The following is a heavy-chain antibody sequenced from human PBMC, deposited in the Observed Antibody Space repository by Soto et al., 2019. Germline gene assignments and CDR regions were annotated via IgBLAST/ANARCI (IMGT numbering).Heavy chain of an antibody. CDR1: GYTPTELS. CDR3: ATELHAAVAQFTDAFDI. CDR2: FDPEDGET. J-gene: IGHJ3*02. D-gene: IGHD6-13*01. V-gene: IGHV1-24*01. Sequence: ASVKVSCKVSGYTPTELSMHWVRQAPGKGLEWMGGFDPEDGETIYAQKFQGRVTMTEDTSTDTAYMELSSLRSEDTAVYYCATELHAAVAQFTDAFDIWGQGTMVTVSS.